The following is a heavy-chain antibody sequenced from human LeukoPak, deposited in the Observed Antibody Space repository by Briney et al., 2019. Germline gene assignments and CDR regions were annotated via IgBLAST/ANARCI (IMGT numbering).Heavy chain of an antibody. CDR1: GYTFTSYG. D-gene: IGHD4-23*01. CDR2: ISAYNGNT. J-gene: IGHJ6*03. CDR3: ARDKANYDGYYYYYMDV. V-gene: IGHV1-18*01. Sequence: ASVKVSCKASGYTFTSYGISWVRQAPGQGLEWMGWISAYNGNTNYAQKLQGRVTMTTDTSTSTAYMELRSLRSDDTAVYYCARDKANYDGYYYYYMDVWGKGTTVTLSS.